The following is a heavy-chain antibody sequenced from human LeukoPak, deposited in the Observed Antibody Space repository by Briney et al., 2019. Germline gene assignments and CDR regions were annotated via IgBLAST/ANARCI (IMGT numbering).Heavy chain of an antibody. Sequence: GSLRLSCAASGFTFSSYWVSWIRQSPGKGLEWIGDINHIGSTSYNPTLKSRVTVSVDTSKNQFSLSLRSVTAADTAVYYCARVLRDSHNTAYYLGAFEYWGQGTLVIVSS. CDR2: INHIGST. D-gene: IGHD3-22*01. V-gene: IGHV4-34*01. J-gene: IGHJ4*02. CDR3: ARVLRDSHNTAYYLGAFEY. CDR1: GFTFSSYW.